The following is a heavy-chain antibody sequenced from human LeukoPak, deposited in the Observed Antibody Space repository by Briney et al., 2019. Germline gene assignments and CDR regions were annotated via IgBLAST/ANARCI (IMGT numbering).Heavy chain of an antibody. CDR2: IYPGDSDT. V-gene: IGHV5-51*01. CDR1: GSSFTSYW. J-gene: IGHJ4*02. Sequence: GESLKISCKGSGSSFTSYWIGWVRQMPGKGLEWMGIIYPGDSDTRYSPSFQGQVTISADKSISTAYLQWSSLQASDTAMYYCARHYSESSVSSYFDNWGQGALVTVSS. CDR3: ARHYSESSVSSYFDN. D-gene: IGHD3-22*01.